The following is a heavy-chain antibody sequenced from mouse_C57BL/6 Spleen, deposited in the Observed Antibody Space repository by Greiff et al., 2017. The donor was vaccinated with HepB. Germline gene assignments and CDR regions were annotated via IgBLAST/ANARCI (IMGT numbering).Heavy chain of an antibody. J-gene: IGHJ4*01. CDR3: ARGFYYGNYVYAMDY. D-gene: IGHD2-1*01. CDR1: GFTFSDYG. Sequence: VQLKQSGGGLVKPGGSLKLSCAASGFTFSDYGMHWVRQAPEKGLEWVAYISSGSSTIYYADTVKGRFTISRDNAKNTLFLQMTSLRSEDTAMYYCARGFYYGNYVYAMDYWGQGTSVTVSS. V-gene: IGHV5-17*01. CDR2: ISSGSSTI.